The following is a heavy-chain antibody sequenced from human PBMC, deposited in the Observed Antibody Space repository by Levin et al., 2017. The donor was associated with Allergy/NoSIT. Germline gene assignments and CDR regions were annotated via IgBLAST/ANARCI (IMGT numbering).Heavy chain of an antibody. CDR1: GYTFIGYY. CDR2: SNPNSGGA. J-gene: IGHJ3*02. Sequence: ASVKVSCKASGYTFIGYYIHWVRQAPGQGLEWMGWSNPNSGGANYAQKFQGRVTMTRDSSITTAYMELSSLRSDDTAVYYCARVPNRTYCSGVSCYPDAFDIWGQGTMVSVSS. V-gene: IGHV1-2*02. CDR3: ARVPNRTYCSGVSCYPDAFDI. D-gene: IGHD2-15*01.